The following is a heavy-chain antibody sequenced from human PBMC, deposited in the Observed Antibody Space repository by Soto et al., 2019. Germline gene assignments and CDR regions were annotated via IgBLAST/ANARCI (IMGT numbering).Heavy chain of an antibody. V-gene: IGHV3-33*01. CDR2: IWYDGSQR. CDR3: ARIDDYGDYVTDY. Sequence: VELVESGGGVVQPGGSLSRSCAASGFTFNTHGMHWVRQAPGKGLEWVAVIWYDGSQRYYADFVRGRFTISRDNSQNTLYLQLTSLRAEDTAVYYCARIDDYGDYVTDYWGQGALVTVSS. D-gene: IGHD4-17*01. CDR1: GFTFNTHG. J-gene: IGHJ4*02.